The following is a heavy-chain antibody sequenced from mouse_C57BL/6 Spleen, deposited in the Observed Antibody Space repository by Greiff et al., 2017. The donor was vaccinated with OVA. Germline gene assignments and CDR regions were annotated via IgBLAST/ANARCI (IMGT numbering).Heavy chain of an antibody. CDR1: GYTFTSYW. V-gene: IGHV1-50*01. D-gene: IGHD4-1*01. Sequence: QVQLQQSGAELVKPGASVKLSCKASGYTFTSYWMQWVKQRPGQGLEWIREIDPSDSYTNYNQKFKGKATLTVDTSSSTAYMQLSSLTSEDSAVYYCARSWDVGYWGQGTTLTVSS. J-gene: IGHJ2*01. CDR3: ARSWDVGY. CDR2: IDPSDSYT.